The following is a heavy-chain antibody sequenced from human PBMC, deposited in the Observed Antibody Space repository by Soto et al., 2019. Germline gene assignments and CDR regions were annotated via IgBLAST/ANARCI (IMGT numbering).Heavy chain of an antibody. CDR2: IFYSGST. CDR3: ARGVPAPASAIYFFFYGIDV. V-gene: IGHV4-59*01. CDR1: GGSISHYF. Sequence: PSETLSLTCTVSGGSISHYFWSWIRQSPGKGLEWIGYIFYSGSTNYNPSLKSRVTMLVDTSKKQFSLRLRSVSAADTAVYYCARGVPAPASAIYFFFYGIDVWGQGTTVTVSS. D-gene: IGHD2-2*01. J-gene: IGHJ6*02.